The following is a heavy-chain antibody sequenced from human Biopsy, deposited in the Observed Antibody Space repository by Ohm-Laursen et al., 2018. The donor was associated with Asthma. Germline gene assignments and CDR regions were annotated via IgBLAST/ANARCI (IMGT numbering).Heavy chain of an antibody. CDR2: IMTVFGTT. Sequence: ASVKVSCKAPGGTFSNFAISWVRKAPGQGLEWLGGIMTVFGTTNYAQKFQGRVTITADESTSTAYMEVTSLRSEDTAIYYCARCQVGYSSGWSLLLKKIYYSGMDVWGQGTAVTVSS. J-gene: IGHJ6*02. V-gene: IGHV1-69*13. CDR3: ARCQVGYSSGWSLLLKKIYYSGMDV. D-gene: IGHD6-19*01. CDR1: GGTFSNFA.